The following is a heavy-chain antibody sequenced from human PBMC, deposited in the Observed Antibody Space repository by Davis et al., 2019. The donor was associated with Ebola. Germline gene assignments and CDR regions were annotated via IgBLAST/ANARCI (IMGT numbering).Heavy chain of an antibody. CDR3: ARSPEWEGYYQP. V-gene: IGHV3-23*01. CDR1: GFSFSTYA. D-gene: IGHD1-26*01. J-gene: IGHJ1*01. Sequence: GGSLRLSCAASGFSFSTYAMSLVRQAPGKGLQWVSTISGPAGRTYYADSVKGRFTISGDISKNTVYLQMNRLRVEDTAMYYCARSPEWEGYYQPWGQGTLVTVSS. CDR2: ISGPAGRT.